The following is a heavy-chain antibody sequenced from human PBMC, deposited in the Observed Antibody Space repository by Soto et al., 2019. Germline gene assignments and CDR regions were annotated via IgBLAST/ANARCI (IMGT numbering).Heavy chain of an antibody. J-gene: IGHJ4*02. CDR3: AKIPPGYSYGYFYFDY. V-gene: IGHV3-23*01. CDR1: GFTFSSYA. D-gene: IGHD5-18*01. CDR2: ISGSGGST. Sequence: GGSLRLSCAASGFTFSSYAMSWVRQAPGKGLEWVSAISGSGGSTYYADSVKGRFTISRDNSKNTLYLQMNSLRAEGTAVYYWAKIPPGYSYGYFYFDYWSQGTLVTVSS.